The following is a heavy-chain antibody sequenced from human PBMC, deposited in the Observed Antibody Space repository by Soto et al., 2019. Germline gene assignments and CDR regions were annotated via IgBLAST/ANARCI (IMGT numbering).Heavy chain of an antibody. CDR3: PRARPSYGYEV. CDR2: IKQDGSEK. CDR1: GFFFSSYW. Sequence: GGSLILSCAASGFFFSSYWMSWVRQAPGKGLEWVANIKQDGSEKYDVDSVKGRFTISRDNAKNALNLQMNGRRAEETAVYYGPRARPSYGYEVRGHGTTVTV. V-gene: IGHV3-7*04. J-gene: IGHJ6*02. D-gene: IGHD5-18*01.